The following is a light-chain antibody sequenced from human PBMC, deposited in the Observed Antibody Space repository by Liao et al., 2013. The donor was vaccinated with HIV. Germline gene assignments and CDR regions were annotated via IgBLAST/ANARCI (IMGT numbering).Light chain of an antibody. V-gene: IGLV3-1*01. CDR2: QDN. Sequence: SYELTQPPSVSVSPGQTARITCSGDALPNQYAYWYQQKPGQSPVLVIYQDNKRPSGIPERFSGSNSGNTATLTISGTQAMDEADYYCQAWDSTTEVFGTGTKVTVL. J-gene: IGLJ1*01. CDR1: ALPNQY. CDR3: QAWDSTTEV.